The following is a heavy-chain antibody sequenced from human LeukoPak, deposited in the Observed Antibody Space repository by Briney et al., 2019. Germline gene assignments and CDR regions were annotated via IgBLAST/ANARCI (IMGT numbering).Heavy chain of an antibody. CDR1: GGSISSGGYS. CDR3: ARDSGNGDYFDY. Sequence: RTSQTLSLTCAVSGGSISSGGYSWSWIRQPPGKGLEWIGYIYHSGSTYYNPSLKSRVTISVDRSKNQFSLKLSSVTAADTAVYYCARDSGNGDYFDYWGQGTLVTVS. J-gene: IGHJ4*02. D-gene: IGHD3-10*01. V-gene: IGHV4-30-2*01. CDR2: IYHSGST.